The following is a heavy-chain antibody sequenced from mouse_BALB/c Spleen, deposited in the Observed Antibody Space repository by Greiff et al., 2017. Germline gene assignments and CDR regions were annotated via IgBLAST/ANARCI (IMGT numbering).Heavy chain of an antibody. D-gene: IGHD2-3*01. CDR2: ISDGGSYA. V-gene: IGHV5-4*02. Sequence: DVMLVESGGGLVKPGGSLKLSCAVSGFTFSDYYMYWVRQTPEKRLEWVATISDGGSYAYYPDSVKGRFTISRDNAKNNLYLQMSSLKSEDTAMYYCARDVDGYYGYWGQGTTHAVSS. CDR3: ARDVDGYYGY. CDR1: GFTFSDYY. J-gene: IGHJ2*01.